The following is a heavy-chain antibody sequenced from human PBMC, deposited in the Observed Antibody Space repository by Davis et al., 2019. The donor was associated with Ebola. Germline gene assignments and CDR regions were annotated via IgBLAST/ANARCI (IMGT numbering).Heavy chain of an antibody. V-gene: IGHV3-23*01. J-gene: IGHJ4*02. CDR3: AKGGVVTGPPFDY. CDR1: GFTFSDYY. CDR2: ISGSGGST. D-gene: IGHD2-21*02. Sequence: GESLKISCAASGFTFSDYYMSWIRQAPGKGLEWVSAISGSGGSTYYADSVKGRFTISRDNSKNTLYLQMNSLRAEDTAVYYCAKGGVVTGPPFDYWGQGTLVTVSS.